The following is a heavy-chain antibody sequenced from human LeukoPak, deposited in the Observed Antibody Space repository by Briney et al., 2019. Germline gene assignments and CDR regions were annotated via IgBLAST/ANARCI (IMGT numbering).Heavy chain of an antibody. CDR1: GFTFNRFT. Sequence: GGSLRLSCDTSGFTFNRFTMSWVRQAPGKGLEWVSSISGSAISIDYADSVKGRFTISRDNAKNSVHLQMNSLRAEDTAVYYCAKVFDILIGSFDYWGQGTLVAVSS. J-gene: IGHJ4*02. CDR2: ISGSAISI. CDR3: AKVFDILIGSFDY. D-gene: IGHD3-9*01. V-gene: IGHV3-21*01.